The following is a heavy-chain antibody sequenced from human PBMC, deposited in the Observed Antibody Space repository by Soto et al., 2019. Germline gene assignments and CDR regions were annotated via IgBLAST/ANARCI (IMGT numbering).Heavy chain of an antibody. CDR2: IYYSGST. D-gene: IGHD3-22*01. J-gene: IGHJ4*02. CDR3: ARGVFGYYDSKG. CDR1: GGSISSGDYY. V-gene: IGHV4-30-4*01. Sequence: SETLSLTCTVSGGSISSGDYYWSWLRQPPGKGLEWIGYIYYSGSTYYNPSLKSRVTISVDTSKNQFSLKLSSVTAADTAVYYCARGVFGYYDSKGWGQGTLVTVSS.